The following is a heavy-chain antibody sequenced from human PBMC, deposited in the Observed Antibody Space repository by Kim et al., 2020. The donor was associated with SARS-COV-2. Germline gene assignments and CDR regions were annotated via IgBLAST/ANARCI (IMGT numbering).Heavy chain of an antibody. D-gene: IGHD4-17*01. CDR2: ST. Sequence: STSYAQKFQGRVTMTRDTSTSTVYMELSSLRSEDTAVYYCAREGVTSYDYWGQGTLVTVSS. CDR3: AREGVTSYDY. V-gene: IGHV1-46*01. J-gene: IGHJ4*02.